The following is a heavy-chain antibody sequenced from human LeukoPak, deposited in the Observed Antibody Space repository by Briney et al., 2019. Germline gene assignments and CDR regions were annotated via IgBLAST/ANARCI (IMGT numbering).Heavy chain of an antibody. J-gene: IGHJ4*02. CDR2: ISYDGINK. Sequence: GGSLRLSCAASKFTFSSYSMHWVRQAPGKGLKWVAFISYDGINKYADSVKGRFTISRDNSKNTLFLQMNSLRAEDTAVYYCARNSRLIDYWGQGTLVTVSS. V-gene: IGHV3-30*04. CDR3: ARNSRLIDY. D-gene: IGHD3-16*01. CDR1: KFTFSSYS.